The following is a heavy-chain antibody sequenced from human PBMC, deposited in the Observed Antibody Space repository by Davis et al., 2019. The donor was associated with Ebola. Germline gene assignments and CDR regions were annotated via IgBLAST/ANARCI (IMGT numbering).Heavy chain of an antibody. V-gene: IGHV5-10-1*04. CDR3: AGSRITGTTYYYYGMDV. J-gene: IGHJ6*02. D-gene: IGHD1-20*01. CDR2: IDPSDSYT. Sequence: GESLKISCKGSGYSFTSYWISWVRQMPGKGLEWMGRIDPSDSYTNYSPSFQGQVTISADKSISTAYLQWSSLKASDTAMYYCAGSRITGTTYYYYGMDVWGQGTTVTVSS. CDR1: GYSFTSYW.